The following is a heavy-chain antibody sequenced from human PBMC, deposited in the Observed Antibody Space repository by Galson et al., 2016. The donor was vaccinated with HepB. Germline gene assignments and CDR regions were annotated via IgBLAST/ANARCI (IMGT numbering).Heavy chain of an antibody. V-gene: IGHV3-48*02. CDR2: ISSSSSTI. J-gene: IGHJ5*02. CDR3: ARESISIFGEMIHNWSDP. D-gene: IGHD3-3*01. CDR1: GFTFSSYN. Sequence: SLRLSCAGTGFTFSSYNMNWVRQAPGKGLDWISYISSSSSTIYYADSVKGRFTISRDNAKNSLYLQMNSLRDEDTAVYYCARESISIFGEMIHNWSDPWGQGTLVTVSS.